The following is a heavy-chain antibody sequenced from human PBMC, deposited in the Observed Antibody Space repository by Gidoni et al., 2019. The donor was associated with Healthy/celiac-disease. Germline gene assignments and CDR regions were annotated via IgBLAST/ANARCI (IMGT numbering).Heavy chain of an antibody. J-gene: IGHJ4*02. Sequence: QLQLQESGPGLVKPSATLSLTCTVSGGSISSSSYYWGWIRQPPGKGLEWIGSIYYSGSTYYNPSLKSRVTISVDTSKNQFSLKLSSVTAADTAVYYCARQADIVVVPAASNDYWGQGTLVTVSS. CDR3: ARQADIVVVPAASNDY. CDR2: IYYSGST. V-gene: IGHV4-39*01. CDR1: GGSISSSSYY. D-gene: IGHD2-2*01.